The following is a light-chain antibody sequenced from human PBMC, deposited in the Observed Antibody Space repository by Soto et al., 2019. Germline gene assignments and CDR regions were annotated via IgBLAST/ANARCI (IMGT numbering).Light chain of an antibody. CDR1: QSVSSTY. J-gene: IGKJ3*01. V-gene: IGKV3-20*01. CDR2: GAS. Sequence: EIVLTQSAGTLSLSPGERATLSCRASQSVSSTYLAWYQQKPGQAPRLLIYGASSRATGISDRFSGSGSGTDFTLTISRLEPEDFAVYYCQQYGSSPPFTFGPGTKVDIK. CDR3: QQYGSSPPFT.